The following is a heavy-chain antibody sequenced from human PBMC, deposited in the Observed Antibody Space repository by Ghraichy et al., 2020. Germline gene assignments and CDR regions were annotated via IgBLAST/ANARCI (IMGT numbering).Heavy chain of an antibody. D-gene: IGHD3-10*01. CDR3: ARALSGAGSYYYPYYGMGV. Sequence: ASGKVSCKASGYTFTNYGITWVRQAPGQGLEWMGWISTYNGKTYYAQNLQGRVTMTTDTSITTGYMELRSLESDDTAGYYCARALSGAGSYYYPYYGMGVWGQGTKVTVSS. V-gene: IGHV1-18*01. J-gene: IGHJ6*02. CDR1: GYTFTNYG. CDR2: ISTYNGKT.